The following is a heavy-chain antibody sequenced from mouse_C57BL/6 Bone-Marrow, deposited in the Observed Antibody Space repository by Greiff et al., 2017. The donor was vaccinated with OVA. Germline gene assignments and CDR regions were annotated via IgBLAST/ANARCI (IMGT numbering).Heavy chain of an antibody. D-gene: IGHD2-13*01. Sequence: EVKVEESGEGLVKPGGSLKLSCAASGFTFSSYAMSWVRQTPEKRLEWVAYISSGGDYIYYADTVKGRFTISRDNARNTLYLQMSSLKSEDTAMYYCTRDGGLGYFDVWGTGTTVTVSS. CDR1: GFTFSSYA. V-gene: IGHV5-9-1*02. CDR3: TRDGGLGYFDV. CDR2: ISSGGDYI. J-gene: IGHJ1*03.